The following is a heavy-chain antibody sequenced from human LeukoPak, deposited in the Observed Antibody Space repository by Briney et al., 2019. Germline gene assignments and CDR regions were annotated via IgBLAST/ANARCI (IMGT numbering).Heavy chain of an antibody. Sequence: ASVKVSCKASGYTFTGYYMHWARQAPGQGLEWMGWINPNSGGTNYAQKFQGRVTMTRDTSISTAYMELSRLRSDDTAVYYCARPMVPRGTDAFDIWGQGTMVTVSS. CDR1: GYTFTGYY. J-gene: IGHJ3*02. D-gene: IGHD3-10*01. CDR3: ARPMVPRGTDAFDI. CDR2: INPNSGGT. V-gene: IGHV1-2*02.